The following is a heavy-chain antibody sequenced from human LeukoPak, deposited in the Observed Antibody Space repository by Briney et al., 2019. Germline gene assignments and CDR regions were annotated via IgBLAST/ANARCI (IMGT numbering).Heavy chain of an antibody. CDR3: ARDLDPNTAMVTLDY. D-gene: IGHD5-18*01. CDR1: GYSFTSYG. CDR2: ISPFNGNT. Sequence: ASVKVSCKASGYSFTSYGFSWVRQAPGQGLEWMGWISPFNGNTNYAQRFQGRVTMTSDTSTSTVYMELSSLRSEDTAVYYCARDLDPNTAMVTLDYWGQGTLVTVSS. V-gene: IGHV1-18*01. J-gene: IGHJ4*02.